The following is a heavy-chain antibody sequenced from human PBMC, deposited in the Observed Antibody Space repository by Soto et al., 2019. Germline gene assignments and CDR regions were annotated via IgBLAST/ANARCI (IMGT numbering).Heavy chain of an antibody. CDR3: VTAADY. V-gene: IGHV4-4*02. CDR2: IHHNGNT. Sequence: QVQLQESGPGLVKPSGTLSLTCTVSGDSISSLNWWSWVRQPPGKGLEWLGQIHHNGNTDCNASLNSRVTISIDKSKNQFSLMLNIVTVANTVVYYCVTAADYWGQGTLVTVSS. J-gene: IGHJ4*02. CDR1: GDSISSLNW.